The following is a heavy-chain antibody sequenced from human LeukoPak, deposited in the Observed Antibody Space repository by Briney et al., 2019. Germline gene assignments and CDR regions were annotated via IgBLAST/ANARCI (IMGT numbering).Heavy chain of an antibody. J-gene: IGHJ6*02. D-gene: IGHD4-17*01. Sequence: GGSLRLSCAASGFTVSSNYMSWVRQAPGKGLEWVSVIYSGGSTYYADSVKGRFTISRDNSKNTLYLQMNSLRAVDTAVYYCARDPTIYGDYGYYYYGMDVWGQGTTVTVSS. CDR2: IYSGGST. CDR3: ARDPTIYGDYGYYYYGMDV. CDR1: GFTVSSNY. V-gene: IGHV3-53*01.